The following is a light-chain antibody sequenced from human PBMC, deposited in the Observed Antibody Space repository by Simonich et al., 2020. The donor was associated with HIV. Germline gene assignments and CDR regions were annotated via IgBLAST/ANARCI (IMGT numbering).Light chain of an antibody. J-gene: IGLJ3*02. V-gene: IGLV9-49*01. Sequence: QPVLTQPPSASASLGASVTLTCTLNSGYSNYKVDWFQQRPGKGPRFVMRVCTGGIVGSQGDCIPDHFSVLGSGLNRYLTIKNIQEEDESDYHCGADHGSGNNFVWVFGGGTKLTVL. CDR1: SGYSNYK. CDR2: VCTGGIVG. CDR3: GADHGSGNNFVWV.